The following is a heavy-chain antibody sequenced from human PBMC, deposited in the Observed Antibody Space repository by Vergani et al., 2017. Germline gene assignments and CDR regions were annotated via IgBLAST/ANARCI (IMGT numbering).Heavy chain of an antibody. CDR2: ISYDGSNK. D-gene: IGHD2-2*02. CDR3: ARDPGGYCSSTSCYTGFYYYYYMDV. J-gene: IGHJ6*03. V-gene: IGHV3-30-3*01. CDR1: GFTFSSYA. Sequence: QVQLVESGGGVVQPGRSLRLSCAASGFTFSSYAMHWVRQAPGKGLEWVAVISYDGSNKYYADSVKGRFTISRDNSKNTLYLQMNSLRAEDTAVYYCARDPGGYCSSTSCYTGFYYYYYMDVWGKXP.